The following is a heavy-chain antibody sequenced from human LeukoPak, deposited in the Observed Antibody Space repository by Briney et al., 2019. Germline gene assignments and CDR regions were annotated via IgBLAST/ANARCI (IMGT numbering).Heavy chain of an antibody. V-gene: IGHV3-7*01. Sequence: GGSLRLSCAASGFIFSNVWMSWVRQAPGKGLEWVANIKQVGSQNYYVDSVKGRFTISRDTARNSLHLQINSLRAEDTAMYYCAIEGSGRSLDPWGQGTLVTVSS. D-gene: IGHD3-3*01. CDR1: GFIFSNVW. CDR3: AIEGSGRSLDP. J-gene: IGHJ5*02. CDR2: IKQVGSQN.